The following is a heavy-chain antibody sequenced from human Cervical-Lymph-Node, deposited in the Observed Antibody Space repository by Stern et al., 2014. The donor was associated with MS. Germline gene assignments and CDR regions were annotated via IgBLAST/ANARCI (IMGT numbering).Heavy chain of an antibody. CDR2: IDRTSGRA. CDR3: ARGHSGFDP. J-gene: IGHJ5*02. Sequence: VQLVESGAEVKEPGASVKVSCKASGYTFTRHYLHWVRQAPGKGLEWMGRIDRTSGRANYAQAFQGRLTMTRDTSIGTVYMELSRLKSDDTAVYFCARGHSGFDPWGQGTLVTVTS. CDR1: GYTFTRHY. V-gene: IGHV1-2*06.